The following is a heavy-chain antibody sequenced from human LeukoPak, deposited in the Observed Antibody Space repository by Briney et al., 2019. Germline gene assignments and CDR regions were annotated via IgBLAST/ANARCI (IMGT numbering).Heavy chain of an antibody. CDR1: GGSISSFY. D-gene: IGHD3-22*01. Sequence: SETLSLTCTVSGGSISSFYWSWIRQPPGKGLEWIGYIYYSGSTNYNPSLKSRVTISVDTSKNQFSLKLSSVTAADTAVYYCARGFIAYYYDSSGERDAFDIWGQGTMVTVSS. CDR3: ARGFIAYYYDSSGERDAFDI. J-gene: IGHJ3*02. CDR2: IYYSGST. V-gene: IGHV4-59*08.